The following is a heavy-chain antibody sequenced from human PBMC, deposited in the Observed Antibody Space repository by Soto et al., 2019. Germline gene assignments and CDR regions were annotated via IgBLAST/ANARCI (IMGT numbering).Heavy chain of an antibody. V-gene: IGHV4-4*02. CDR3: ARRSSWYYFDY. Sequence: QVQLQESGPGLVKPSGTLSLTCVVSGGSISRDYWWSWVRQPPGKGLEWIGEIYHTESTNHNPSLKSRVTISVDKSKNQLSLNLTSVTAADTAVYYCARRSSWYYFDYWGQGTLVTVSS. J-gene: IGHJ4*02. D-gene: IGHD6-13*01. CDR1: GGSISRDYW. CDR2: IYHTEST.